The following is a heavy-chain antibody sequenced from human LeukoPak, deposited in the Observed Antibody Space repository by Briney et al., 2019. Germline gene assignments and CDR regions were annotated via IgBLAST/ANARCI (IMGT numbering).Heavy chain of an antibody. J-gene: IGHJ4*02. V-gene: IGHV3-21*01. CDR2: ISSRSSYI. CDR1: GFTFSSYS. Sequence: GGSLRLSCAASGFTFSSYSMNWVRQAPGKGLEWVSSISSRSSYIYYADSVKGRFTISRDNAKNSLYLQMNSLRAEDTAVYYCARGLPTISGDAGPGTFDYWGQGTLVTVSS. D-gene: IGHD5-12*01. CDR3: ARGLPTISGDAGPGTFDY.